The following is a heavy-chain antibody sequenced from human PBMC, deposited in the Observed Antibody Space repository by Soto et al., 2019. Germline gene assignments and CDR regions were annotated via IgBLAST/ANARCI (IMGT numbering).Heavy chain of an antibody. J-gene: IGHJ6*02. Sequence: QVQLVQSGAEVKKPGASVKVSCKASGYNFTMYAMIWVRQAPGQRPEWMGWINTGNGNTKYSPKLQGRVTITRDTSASTAYMELSSLKSEDTVVYYCARGERLYYAYYGMDVWGQGSTVTVSS. CDR3: ARGERLYYAYYGMDV. CDR1: GYNFTMYA. D-gene: IGHD2-21*01. V-gene: IGHV1-3*04. CDR2: INTGNGNT.